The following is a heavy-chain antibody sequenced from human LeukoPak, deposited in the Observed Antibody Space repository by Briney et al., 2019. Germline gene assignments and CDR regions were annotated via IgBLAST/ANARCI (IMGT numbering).Heavy chain of an antibody. Sequence: SETLSLTCTISGDSISARYWTWIRQPPGKGLEWIGYISYIGITNYNPSLKSRVTISVDTSKNQSSLRLRSVTAADTAVYYCARDLTTLTKGFDIWGQGTVVTVSS. V-gene: IGHV4-59*11. CDR2: ISYIGIT. CDR1: GDSISARY. J-gene: IGHJ3*02. CDR3: ARDLTTLTKGFDI. D-gene: IGHD4/OR15-4a*01.